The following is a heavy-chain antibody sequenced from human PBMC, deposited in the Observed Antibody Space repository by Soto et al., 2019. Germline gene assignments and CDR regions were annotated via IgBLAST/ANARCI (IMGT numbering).Heavy chain of an antibody. CDR2: IYWNDDK. V-gene: IGHV2-5*01. CDR3: AHSPDTVVTYYFDY. Sequence: SGPTLVNPTQTLTLTCTLSGLSLSTSGVGVGWIRQPPGKALEWLALIYWNDDKRYSPSLKSRLTITKDTSKNQVVLTMTNMDPVDTATYYCAHSPDTVVTYYFDYWGQGTLVTVSS. D-gene: IGHD2-15*01. CDR1: GLSLSTSGVG. J-gene: IGHJ4*02.